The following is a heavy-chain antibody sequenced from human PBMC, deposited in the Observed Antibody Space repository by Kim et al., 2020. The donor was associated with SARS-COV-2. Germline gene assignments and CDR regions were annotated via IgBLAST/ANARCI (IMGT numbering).Heavy chain of an antibody. J-gene: IGHJ4*02. CDR2: ISYDGSNK. V-gene: IGHV3-30*18. D-gene: IGHD3-3*01. CDR3: AKVGSHTYYDFWSGYYRSSHFDY. Sequence: GGSLRLSCAASGFTFSSYGMHWVRQAPGKGLEWVAVISYDGSNKYYADSVKGRFTISRDNSKNTLYLQMNSLRAEDTAVYYCAKVGSHTYYDFWSGYYRSSHFDYWGQGTLVTVSS. CDR1: GFTFSSYG.